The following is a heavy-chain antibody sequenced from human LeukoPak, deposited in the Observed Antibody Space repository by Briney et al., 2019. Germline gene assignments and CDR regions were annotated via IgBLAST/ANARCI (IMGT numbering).Heavy chain of an antibody. Sequence: SETLSLTCTVSGDSISSYFWSWIRQPPGKGLEWIGYIYYNERSNYNPSLRSRVTISIDTSKNQFSLKLSSVTAADTAVYYCARPHHRFSSSWRKSWAFDIWGQGTMVTVSS. CDR2: IYYNERS. D-gene: IGHD6-13*01. V-gene: IGHV4-59*12. J-gene: IGHJ3*02. CDR1: GDSISSYF. CDR3: ARPHHRFSSSWRKSWAFDI.